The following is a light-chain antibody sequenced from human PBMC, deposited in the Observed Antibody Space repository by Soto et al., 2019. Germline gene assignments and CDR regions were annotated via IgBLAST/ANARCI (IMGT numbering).Light chain of an antibody. V-gene: IGKV3-15*01. Sequence: IVMTQSPATLSVSPGERATLSCRASQSVSSTVAWYQQKPGQAPRLLIHGASTRATGIPARFSGSGSGTEFTLTISSLQSEDYAVYYCQQYNNWPKTFGPGTKVDMK. CDR1: QSVSST. CDR3: QQYNNWPKT. CDR2: GAS. J-gene: IGKJ3*01.